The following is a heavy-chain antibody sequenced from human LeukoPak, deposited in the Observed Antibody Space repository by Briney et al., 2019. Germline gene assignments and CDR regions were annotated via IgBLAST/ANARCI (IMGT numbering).Heavy chain of an antibody. Sequence: SVKVSCKASGGTFSSYAISWVRQAPGQGLEWMGGIIPIFGTANYAQKFQGRVTITADESTSTAYMELSSLRSEGTAVYYCARERITIFGVVPPYYYYGMDVWGQGTTVTVSS. CDR2: IIPIFGTA. CDR3: ARERITIFGVVPPYYYYGMDV. CDR1: GGTFSSYA. J-gene: IGHJ6*02. D-gene: IGHD3-3*01. V-gene: IGHV1-69*01.